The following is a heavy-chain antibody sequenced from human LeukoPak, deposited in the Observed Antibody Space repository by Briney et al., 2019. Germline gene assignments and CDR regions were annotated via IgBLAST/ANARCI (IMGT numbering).Heavy chain of an antibody. D-gene: IGHD3-22*01. CDR2: ISSSSSYI. CDR3: ARGGYYDSSGYSMDNWFDP. CDR1: GFTFSSYS. Sequence: PGGSLRLSCAASGFTFSSYSMNWVRQAPGKGLEWVSSISSSSSYIYYADSVNGRFTISRDNAKNSLYLQMNSLRAEDTAVYYCARGGYYDSSGYSMDNWFDPWGQGTLVTVSS. V-gene: IGHV3-21*01. J-gene: IGHJ5*02.